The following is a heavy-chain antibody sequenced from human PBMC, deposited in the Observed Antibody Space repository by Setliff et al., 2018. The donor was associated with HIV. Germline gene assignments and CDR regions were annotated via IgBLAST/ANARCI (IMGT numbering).Heavy chain of an antibody. Sequence: GESLKISCAASGFTFSSYWMSWVRQAPGKGLEWVANIKQDGSEKYYVDSVKGRFTISRDNAKNSLYLQMNSLRAEDTAVYYCARSETSYCSGGSCLPGAFDIWGQGTMVTVSS. D-gene: IGHD2-15*01. V-gene: IGHV3-7*01. CDR1: GFTFSSYW. CDR3: ARSETSYCSGGSCLPGAFDI. CDR2: IKQDGSEK. J-gene: IGHJ3*02.